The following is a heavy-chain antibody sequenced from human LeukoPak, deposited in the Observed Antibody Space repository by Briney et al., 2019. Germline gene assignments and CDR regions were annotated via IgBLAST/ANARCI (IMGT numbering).Heavy chain of an antibody. CDR2: INPNSGGT. J-gene: IGHJ4*02. Sequence: ASVKLSCKASGYTFTGYYMHWVRQAPGQGLEWMGWINPNSGGTNYAQKFQGRVTMTRDTSISTAYMELSRLRSDDTAVYYCAREPAQAAALDYWGQGTLVTVSS. CDR3: AREPAQAAALDY. CDR1: GYTFTGYY. D-gene: IGHD6-13*01. V-gene: IGHV1-2*02.